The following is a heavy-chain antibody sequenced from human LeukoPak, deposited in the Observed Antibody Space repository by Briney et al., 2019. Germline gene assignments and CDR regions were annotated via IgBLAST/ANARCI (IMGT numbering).Heavy chain of an antibody. Sequence: GGSLRLSCAVAGFSFGTYAMSWVRQAPGMWLEWVSSISANGQATYYADSVEGRLTNSRDNSKSTLYLQLNSLRAEDTATYYCARDPYNTILYRLAHWGQGTLVTVSS. CDR2: ISANGQAT. CDR1: GFSFGTYA. J-gene: IGHJ4*02. V-gene: IGHV3-23*01. D-gene: IGHD3-10*01. CDR3: ARDPYNTILYRLAH.